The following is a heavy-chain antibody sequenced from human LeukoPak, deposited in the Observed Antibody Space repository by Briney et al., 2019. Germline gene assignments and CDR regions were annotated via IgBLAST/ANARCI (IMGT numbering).Heavy chain of an antibody. CDR2: IYTSGST. CDR3: ARDYGALDY. V-gene: IGHV4-61*02. CDR1: GGSISSGSYY. J-gene: IGHJ4*02. Sequence: PSQTLSLTCTVSGGSISSGSYYWSWIRQPAGKGLEWIGRIYTSGSTNYNPSLKRRVTISVDTSKNQFSLKLSSVTAADTAVYYCARDYGALDYWGQGTLVTVSS. D-gene: IGHD4-17*01.